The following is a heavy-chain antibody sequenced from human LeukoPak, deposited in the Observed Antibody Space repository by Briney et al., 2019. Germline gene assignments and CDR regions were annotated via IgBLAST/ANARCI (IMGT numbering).Heavy chain of an antibody. CDR2: IYYSGST. CDR1: GGSISSYY. Sequence: PSKTLSLTCTVSGGSISSYYWSWIRQPPGKGLEWIGYIYYSGSTNYNPSLKSRVTISVDTSKNQFSLKLSSVTAADTAVYYCARGKRGYSYANDYWGQGTLVTVSS. CDR3: ARGKRGYSYANDY. V-gene: IGHV4-59*12. D-gene: IGHD5-18*01. J-gene: IGHJ4*02.